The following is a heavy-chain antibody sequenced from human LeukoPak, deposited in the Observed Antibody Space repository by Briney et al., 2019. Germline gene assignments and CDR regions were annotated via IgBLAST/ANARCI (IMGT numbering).Heavy chain of an antibody. CDR2: IYYSGST. CDR3: ARHERDASLDHALDI. Sequence: KASETLSLTCTVSGGSISSYYWSWIRQPPGKGLESMGYIYYSGSTSYNPSLKSRVTILVDTSKNQFSLKLSSVTAADTAVYYCARHERDASLDHALDIWGQGTMVTVSS. V-gene: IGHV4-59*08. D-gene: IGHD5-24*01. CDR1: GGSISSYY. J-gene: IGHJ3*02.